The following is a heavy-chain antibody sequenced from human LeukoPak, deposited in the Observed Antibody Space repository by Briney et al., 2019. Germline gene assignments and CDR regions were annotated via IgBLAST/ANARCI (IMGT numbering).Heavy chain of an antibody. CDR1: GGSFSGYY. CDR2: INHSGST. Sequence: SETLSLTCAVYGGSFSGYYWSWIRQPPGKGLEWIGEINHSGSTNYNPSLKSRVTISVDTSKNQLSLKLSSVTAADTAVYYCARGQSQYYYYYYGMDVWGQGTTVTVSS. J-gene: IGHJ6*02. CDR3: ARGQSQYYYYYYGMDV. V-gene: IGHV4-34*01.